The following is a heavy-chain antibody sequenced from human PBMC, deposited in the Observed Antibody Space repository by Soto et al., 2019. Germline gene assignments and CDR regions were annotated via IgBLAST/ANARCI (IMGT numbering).Heavy chain of an antibody. CDR1: GDTFTNYY. CDR3: ARGGHVVVVTAAFDY. J-gene: IGHJ4*02. Sequence: QVQLMQSGAEVKKPGASVKVSCKASGDTFTNYYIHWVRQAPGQGLEWMGTVNPSGGHTTYSQNFLGRVTTTSDTSTSTRYMALTSLTSDVTAVYYCARGGHVVVVTAAFDYWGQGARVTVSS. CDR2: VNPSGGHT. V-gene: IGHV1-46*01. D-gene: IGHD2-21*02.